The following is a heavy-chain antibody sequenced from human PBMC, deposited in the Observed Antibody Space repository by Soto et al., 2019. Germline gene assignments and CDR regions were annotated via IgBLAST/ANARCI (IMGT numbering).Heavy chain of an antibody. CDR3: ARGAFSWDEATYYFDH. D-gene: IGHD6-13*01. CDR2: IWYDGSKT. J-gene: IGHJ4*02. V-gene: IGHV3-33*01. CDR1: GFTFSSYG. Sequence: QVQLVESGGGVVQPGRPLRLSCATSGFTFSSYGMFWVRQAPGKGLEWVALIWYDGSKTKYADSVKGRFTISRDNPKTTLYLQMNNLTTEDTAVYYCARGAFSWDEATYYFDHWGLGNLVTVSS.